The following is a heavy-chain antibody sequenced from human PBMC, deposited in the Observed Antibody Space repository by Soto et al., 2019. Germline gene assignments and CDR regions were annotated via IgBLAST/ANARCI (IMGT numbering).Heavy chain of an antibody. D-gene: IGHD3-3*01. CDR3: ARWSYLDY. CDR1: GFTFSSYA. CDR2: ISGSDGKT. V-gene: IGHV3-23*01. Sequence: GGSLRLSCAASGFTFSSYAMSWVRQAPGKGLEWVSTISGSDGKTFYADSVKGRFSISRDTSQNTLYLQMNSLRADDTAIYYCARWSYLDYWGQGTRVTVSS. J-gene: IGHJ4*02.